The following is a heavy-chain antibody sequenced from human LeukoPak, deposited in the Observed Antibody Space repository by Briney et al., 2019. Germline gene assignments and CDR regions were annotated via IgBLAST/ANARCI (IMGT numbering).Heavy chain of an antibody. J-gene: IGHJ4*02. D-gene: IGHD6-19*01. Sequence: PGGSLRLSCAASGFTFSSYGMHWVRQAPGKGLEWVAFIRYDGSNKYYADSVKGRFTISRDNSKNTLYLQMNSLRAEDTAVYYCAKENRAYSSDTAAYFDYWGQGTLVTVSS. CDR3: AKENRAYSSDTAAYFDY. CDR1: GFTFSSYG. CDR2: IRYDGSNK. V-gene: IGHV3-30*02.